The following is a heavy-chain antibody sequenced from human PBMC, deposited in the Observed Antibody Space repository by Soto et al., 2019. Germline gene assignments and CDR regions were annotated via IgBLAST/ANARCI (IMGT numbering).Heavy chain of an antibody. D-gene: IGHD2-2*01. Sequence: PGGSLRLSCAASGFTVSSNYMSWVRQAPGKGLEWVSRISSDGSTTDYADSVKGRFTISRDNAKNTLYLQMDSLRAEDTALYYCAYSRWAAMGPSFDPWGQGILVTVSS. CDR2: ISSDGSTT. CDR3: AYSRWAAMGPSFDP. J-gene: IGHJ5*02. CDR1: GFTVSSNY. V-gene: IGHV3-74*01.